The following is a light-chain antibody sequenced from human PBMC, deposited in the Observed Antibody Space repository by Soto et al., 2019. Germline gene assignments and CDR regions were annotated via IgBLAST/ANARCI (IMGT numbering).Light chain of an antibody. CDR1: ESLLHSTGYNY. CDR3: MQSIQLPT. V-gene: IGKV2-28*01. CDR2: LGS. Sequence: DIVMTQSPLSLPVTPGESASISCRSSESLLHSTGYNYLDWYVQKPGQSPQLLIYLGSHRASGVPDRFSGSGSGTDFTLKISRVEAEDVGIYYCMQSIQLPTFGQGTRREIK. J-gene: IGKJ5*01.